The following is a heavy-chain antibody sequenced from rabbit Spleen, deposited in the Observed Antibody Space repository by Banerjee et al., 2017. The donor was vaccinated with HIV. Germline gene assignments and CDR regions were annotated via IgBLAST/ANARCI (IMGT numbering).Heavy chain of an antibody. CDR2: IDPVFGST. CDR3: VREAGYAGYGDGNL. J-gene: IGHJ4*01. V-gene: IGHV1S47*01. CDR1: GFDFSSYG. Sequence: QEQLVESGGGLVQPGGSLKLSCKASGFDFSSYGVSWVRQAPGKGLEWIGYIDPVFGSTVYATWVNGRFTISSHNAQNTLYPQLNSLTAADTATYFCVREAGYAGYGDGNLWGPGTLVTVS. D-gene: IGHD7-1*01.